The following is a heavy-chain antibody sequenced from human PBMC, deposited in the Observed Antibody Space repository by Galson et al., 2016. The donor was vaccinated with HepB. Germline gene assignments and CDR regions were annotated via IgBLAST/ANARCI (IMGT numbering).Heavy chain of an antibody. CDR2: ISGGDGST. CDR3: AKSMNWNNHLLLF. D-gene: IGHD1/OR15-1a*01. Sequence: SLRLSCAASGFTFTSYAMSWVRQAPGKGLEWVSAISGGDGSTYYADSVKGRFTISRDNPKNTVYLQMNSLRAEDTALYYWAKSMNWNNHLLLFWGQGTLVTVSS. CDR1: GFTFTSYA. J-gene: IGHJ4*02. V-gene: IGHV3-23*01.